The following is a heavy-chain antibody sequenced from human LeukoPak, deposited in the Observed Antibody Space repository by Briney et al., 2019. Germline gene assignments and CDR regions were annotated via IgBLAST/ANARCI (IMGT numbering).Heavy chain of an antibody. J-gene: IGHJ4*02. CDR3: ARDTAEWLRQRTTSKTDY. V-gene: IGHV3-53*01. CDR1: GFTVSSNY. D-gene: IGHD3-3*01. CDR2: IYSGGST. Sequence: PGGSLRLSCAASGFTVSSNYMSWVRQAPGKGREWVSVIYSGGSTYYADSVKGRFTISRDNSKNTLYLQMNSLRAEDTAVYYCARDTAEWLRQRTTSKTDYWGQGTLVTVSS.